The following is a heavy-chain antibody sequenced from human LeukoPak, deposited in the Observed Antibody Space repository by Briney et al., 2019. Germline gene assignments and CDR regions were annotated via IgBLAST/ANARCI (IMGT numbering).Heavy chain of an antibody. CDR1: GFTFSDYY. CDR3: ARDYRSTFDY. D-gene: IGHD1-26*01. Sequence: GGSLRLSCAVSGFTFSDYYMSWICQAPGKGLEWVSYISSSGTTISYTDSVKGRFTISRDNAKNSLYLQMNSLRAEDTAVYYCARDYRSTFDYWGQGTLVTVSS. J-gene: IGHJ4*02. V-gene: IGHV3-11*01. CDR2: ISSSGTTI.